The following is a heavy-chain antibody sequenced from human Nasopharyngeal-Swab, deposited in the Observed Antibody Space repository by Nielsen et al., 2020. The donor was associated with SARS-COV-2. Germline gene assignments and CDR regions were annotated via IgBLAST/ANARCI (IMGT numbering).Heavy chain of an antibody. D-gene: IGHD5-24*01. J-gene: IGHJ5*02. CDR3: ARERRWLQGNWFDP. V-gene: IGHV4-59*01. CDR2: IYYSGST. CDR1: GGSISSYY. Sequence: SETLSLTCTVSGGSISSYYWSWIRQPPGKGLEWIGYIYYSGSTNYNPSLKSRVTISVDTSKNQFSLKLSSVTAADTAVYYCARERRWLQGNWFDPWGQGTLVTVSP.